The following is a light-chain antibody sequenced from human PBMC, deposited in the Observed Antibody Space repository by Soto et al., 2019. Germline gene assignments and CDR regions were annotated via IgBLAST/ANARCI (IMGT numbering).Light chain of an antibody. CDR1: QSVSSN. CDR3: QQYNNWPPLT. J-gene: IGKJ4*01. CDR2: GAS. Sequence: VMRQSPATLSVSPGERATLSCRASQSVSSNLAWYQRKPGQAPRLLIYGASTRATGIPARFSGSGSGTDFTLTISGLQSEDFAVYYCQQYNNWPPLTFGGGTKVEIK. V-gene: IGKV3-15*01.